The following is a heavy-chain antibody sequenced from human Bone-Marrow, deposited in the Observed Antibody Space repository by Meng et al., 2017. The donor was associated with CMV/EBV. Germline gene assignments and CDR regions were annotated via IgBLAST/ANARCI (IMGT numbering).Heavy chain of an antibody. J-gene: IGHJ6*02. CDR1: GGTFSSYA. CDR2: IIPILGIA. CDR3: AGGKQQLATYYYYYGMDV. Sequence: SVKVSCKASGGTFSSYAISWVRQAPGQGLEWMGGIIPILGIANYAQKFQGRVTITADKSTSTAYMELSSLRSEDTAVYYCAGGKQQLATYYYYYGMDVWGQGNTVTVAS. D-gene: IGHD6-13*01. V-gene: IGHV1-69*10.